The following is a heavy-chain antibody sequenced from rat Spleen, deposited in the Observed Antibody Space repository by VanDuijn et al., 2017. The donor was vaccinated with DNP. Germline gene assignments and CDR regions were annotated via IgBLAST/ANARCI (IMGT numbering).Heavy chain of an antibody. CDR3: ARYYGYYYAMDA. V-gene: IGHV5-22*01. J-gene: IGHJ4*01. Sequence: EVQLVESGGGLVQPGRSLKLSCAASGFTFSDYYMAWVRQAPKKGLEWVASISYEGSSTYYGDSVKGRFTISRDNAKSTLYLQMYSLRSEDTATYYCARYYGYYYAMDAWGQGTSVTVSS. CDR1: GFTFSDYY. CDR2: ISYEGSST. D-gene: IGHD1-6*01.